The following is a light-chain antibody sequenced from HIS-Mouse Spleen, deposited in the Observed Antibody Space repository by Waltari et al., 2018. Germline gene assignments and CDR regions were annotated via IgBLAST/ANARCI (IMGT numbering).Light chain of an antibody. CDR1: QSVLYSSNNKNY. V-gene: IGKV4-1*01. Sequence: DIVMTQSPDSLAVSLGERATINCKSSQSVLYSSNNKNYLAWYQQKPGQPPNRPIYWASTRESGVPDRFSGSGSGTDFTLTISSLQAEDVAVYYCQQYYSTPYTFGQGTKLEIK. CDR3: QQYYSTPYT. CDR2: WAS. J-gene: IGKJ2*01.